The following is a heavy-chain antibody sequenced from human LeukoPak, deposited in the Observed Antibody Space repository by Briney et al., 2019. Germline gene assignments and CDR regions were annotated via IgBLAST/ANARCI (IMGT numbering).Heavy chain of an antibody. CDR2: IYPGDSDT. V-gene: IGHV5-51*01. CDR3: ARRSYGDYIDYFDF. J-gene: IGHJ4*02. D-gene: IGHD4-17*01. Sequence: GESLKISCKGSGYSFTSYWIGWVRQMPGKGLEWMGIIYPGDSDTRYSPSFQGQVTMSADKSITTAYLQWSSLKASDTAIYYCARRSYGDYIDYFDFWGQGTLVTVSS. CDR1: GYSFTSYW.